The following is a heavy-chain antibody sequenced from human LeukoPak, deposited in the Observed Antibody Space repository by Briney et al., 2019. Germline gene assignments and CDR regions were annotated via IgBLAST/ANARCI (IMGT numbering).Heavy chain of an antibody. CDR3: ARMSSGSVEY. J-gene: IGHJ4*02. V-gene: IGHV5-51*01. Sequence: GESLKISCKGSGYSFTSYWIGWGRQMPGKGLEWMGIIYPGESDTRYSPSFQGQATIPADKSISTAYLQWRSLKASVPAMYYCARMSSGSVEYWGQGTLVTVSS. CDR1: GYSFTSYW. D-gene: IGHD6-19*01. CDR2: IYPGESDT.